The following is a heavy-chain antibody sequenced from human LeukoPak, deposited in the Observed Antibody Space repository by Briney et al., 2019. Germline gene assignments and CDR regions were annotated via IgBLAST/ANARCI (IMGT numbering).Heavy chain of an antibody. J-gene: IGHJ4*02. CDR1: GGSISSRSYY. CDR2: IFYSGIT. V-gene: IGHV4-39*01. Sequence: SETLSLTCTVSGGSISSRSYYWGWIRQPPGKGLEWIGNIFYSGITYFNPSLKSRVTISVDTSKDQFSLRVSSVTAADTAVYYCVRSYAYCSGGSCFDYWGQGTLVTVS. CDR3: VRSYAYCSGGSCFDY. D-gene: IGHD2-15*01.